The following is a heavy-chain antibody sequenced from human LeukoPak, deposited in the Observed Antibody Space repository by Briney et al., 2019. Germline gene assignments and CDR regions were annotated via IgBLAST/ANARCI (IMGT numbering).Heavy chain of an antibody. CDR2: IHRSGSP. J-gene: IGHJ4*02. D-gene: IGHD1-14*01. CDR1: LDSTTSNF. V-gene: IGHV4-4*02. CDR3: AREILGGFNPGAY. Sequence: SETLPLTCTVSLDSTTSNFWSWVRQPPGKGLEWIGEIHRSGSPSYNPSLQSRVTISIDRSRNQIVLELSSVTAADTAFYYCAREILGGFNPGAYWGQGTLVTVSS.